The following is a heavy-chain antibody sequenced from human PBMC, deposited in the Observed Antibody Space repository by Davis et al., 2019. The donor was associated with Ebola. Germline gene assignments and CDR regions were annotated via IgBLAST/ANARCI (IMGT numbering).Heavy chain of an antibody. J-gene: IGHJ3*01. CDR2: ISDSGDSE. Sequence: PGGSLRLSCAASGFTFRTYSMNWVRQAPGEGLEWISYISDSGDSEFYADSVKGRFTIPRDNAKNSLYLQMNSLRGADTGLYYCARDLGVGGAFDVWGQGTMVTVSS. CDR3: ARDLGVGGAFDV. V-gene: IGHV3-48*04. D-gene: IGHD3-3*01. CDR1: GFTFRTYS.